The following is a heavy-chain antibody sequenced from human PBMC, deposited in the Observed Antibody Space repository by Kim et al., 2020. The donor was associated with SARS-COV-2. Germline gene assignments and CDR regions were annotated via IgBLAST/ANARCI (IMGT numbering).Heavy chain of an antibody. CDR2: INPSGGST. Sequence: ASVKVSCKASGYTFTSYYMHWVRQAPGQGLEWMGIINPSGGSTSYAQKFQGRVTMTRDTSTSTVYMELSSLRSEDTAVYYCARDTTPWVRGVIWDVGMDVWGQGTTVTVSS. CDR3: ARDTTPWVRGVIWDVGMDV. D-gene: IGHD3-10*01. V-gene: IGHV1-46*01. CDR1: GYTFTSYY. J-gene: IGHJ6*02.